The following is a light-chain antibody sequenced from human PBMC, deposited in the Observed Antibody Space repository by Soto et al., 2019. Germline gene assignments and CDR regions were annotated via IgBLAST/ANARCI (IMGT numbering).Light chain of an antibody. CDR1: SSNIGAGYD. J-gene: IGLJ3*02. Sequence: QSVLTQPPSVSGAPGQRVTISCTGSSSNIGAGYDVQWYQQLPGTAPKLLIYGNSNRPSGVPDRFSGSKSGTSASLAITGLQAEGKADYYCQSYDSSLSGWVFGGGTQRTV. CDR3: QSYDSSLSGWV. V-gene: IGLV1-40*01. CDR2: GNS.